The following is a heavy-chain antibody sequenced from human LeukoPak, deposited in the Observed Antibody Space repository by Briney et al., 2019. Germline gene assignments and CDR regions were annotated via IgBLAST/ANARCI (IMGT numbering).Heavy chain of an antibody. CDR3: ARGHYYFDY. J-gene: IGHJ4*02. V-gene: IGHV3-66*01. CDR2: TYSGGST. Sequence: GRSLRLSCAASGVTVNNNYMTWVRQAPGKGLEWVSVTYSGGSTYYADSVKGRFTISRDNSKNTLYLQMNSLRAEDTAVYYCARGHYYFDYWGQGTLVTVSS. CDR1: GVTVNNNY.